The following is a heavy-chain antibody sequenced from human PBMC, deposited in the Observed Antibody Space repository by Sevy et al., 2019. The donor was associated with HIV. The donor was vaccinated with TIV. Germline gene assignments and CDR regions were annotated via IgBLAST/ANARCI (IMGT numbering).Heavy chain of an antibody. CDR1: GYTFTGYY. Sequence: ASVKVSCKASGYTFTGYYMHWVRQAPGQGLEWMGRINPNSGGTNYAQKFQGRVTMTRETSISTAYMELSRLRSDDTAVYYCAREGLVVIEPPFQHWGQGTLVTVSS. V-gene: IGHV1-2*06. J-gene: IGHJ1*01. CDR2: INPNSGGT. CDR3: AREGLVVIEPPFQH. D-gene: IGHD3-22*01.